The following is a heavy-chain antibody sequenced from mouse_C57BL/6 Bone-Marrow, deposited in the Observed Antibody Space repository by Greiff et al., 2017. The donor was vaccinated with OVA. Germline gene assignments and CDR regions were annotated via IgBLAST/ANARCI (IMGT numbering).Heavy chain of an antibody. CDR3: GRAAGYYGAMDY. D-gene: IGHD1-1*01. J-gene: IGHJ4*01. Sequence: VQLQQSGAELARPGASVKLSCKASGYTFTSYGISWVKQRTGQGLEWIGEIYPRSGNTYYNEQFKGQATLTADKSSRTANMERRSLTSEDSADYVCGRAAGYYGAMDYWGQGTSVTVSS. CDR2: IYPRSGNT. CDR1: GYTFTSYG. V-gene: IGHV1-81*01.